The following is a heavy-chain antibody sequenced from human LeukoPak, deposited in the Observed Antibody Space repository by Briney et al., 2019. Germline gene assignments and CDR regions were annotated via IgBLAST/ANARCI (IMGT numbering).Heavy chain of an antibody. CDR3: ARGVEYSSGWYFPFEY. CDR1: GGTYSSYA. D-gene: IGHD6-13*01. V-gene: IGHV1-69*13. CDR2: IIPIFGIT. J-gene: IGHJ4*02. Sequence: SVKVSCKASGGTYSSYAISWVRQAPGQGLEWMGGIIPIFGITNYAQTFQGRVTITADESTGTAYMELSSLRSEDTAVYYCARGVEYSSGWYFPFEYWGQGTLVTVSS.